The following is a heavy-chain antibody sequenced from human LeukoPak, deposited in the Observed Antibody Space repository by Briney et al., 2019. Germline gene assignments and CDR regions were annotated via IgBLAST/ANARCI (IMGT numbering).Heavy chain of an antibody. Sequence: GASVKVSCKASGFTFTSFSVHWLRQAPGQRLEWMGWINAVNGHTKSSQKFQGRVTITRDTSANTAYMELSSLKSEDTAVYFCARGGYDFVYYYYGMDVWGQGTTVTVSS. CDR3: ARGGYDFVYYYYGMDV. V-gene: IGHV1-3*01. CDR2: INAVNGHT. CDR1: GFTFTSFS. D-gene: IGHD3-3*01. J-gene: IGHJ6*02.